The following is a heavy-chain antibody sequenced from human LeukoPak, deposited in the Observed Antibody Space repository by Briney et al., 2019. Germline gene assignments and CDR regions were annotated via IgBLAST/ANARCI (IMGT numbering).Heavy chain of an antibody. CDR1: GFTFSSYS. CDR3: ARDCRVWPYYFDY. Sequence: GGSLSLSCAASGFTFSSYSMNWVRQAPGKGLEWVSSISSSSSYIYYADSVKGRFTISRDNAKNSLYLQMNSLRAEDTAVYYCARDCRVWPYYFDYWGQGTLVTVSS. J-gene: IGHJ4*02. CDR2: ISSSSSYI. D-gene: IGHD2-15*01. V-gene: IGHV3-21*01.